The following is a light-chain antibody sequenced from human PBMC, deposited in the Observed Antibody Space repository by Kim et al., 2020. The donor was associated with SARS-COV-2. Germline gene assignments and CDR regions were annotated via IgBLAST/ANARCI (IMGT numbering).Light chain of an antibody. Sequence: SYELTQPPSVSVSPGQTASITCSGDKLGDKYVCWYQQKSGQSPVLVIYQDNKRPSGIPERSSGSNSGNTATLTISGTQATDEADYYCQAWDSSPAVVFGGGTQLTVL. CDR2: QDN. CDR1: KLGDKY. V-gene: IGLV3-1*01. J-gene: IGLJ2*01. CDR3: QAWDSSPAVV.